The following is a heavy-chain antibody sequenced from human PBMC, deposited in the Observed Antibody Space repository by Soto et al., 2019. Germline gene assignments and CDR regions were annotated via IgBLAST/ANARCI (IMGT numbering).Heavy chain of an antibody. V-gene: IGHV4-34*01. CDR3: ARGGLIAMDY. Sequence: QVQLQQWGAGLLKPSETLSLTCAVYGGSFSGYYWSWIRQPPGKGLEWIGEINHSGSTNYNPSLKSRVTISVDTSKNQFSLKLSSVTAADTAVHYCARGGLIAMDYWGQGTLVTVSS. CDR2: INHSGST. D-gene: IGHD2-8*01. CDR1: GGSFSGYY. J-gene: IGHJ4*02.